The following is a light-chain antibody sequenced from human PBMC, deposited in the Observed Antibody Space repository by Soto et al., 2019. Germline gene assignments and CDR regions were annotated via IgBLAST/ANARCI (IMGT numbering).Light chain of an antibody. CDR1: SSDIGHYDY. CDR3: CSLTPSHTYV. J-gene: IGLJ1*01. V-gene: IGLV2-14*03. CDR2: LVT. Sequence: QSVLTQPASVSGSPGQSITISCTGTSSDIGHYDYVSWYQQHPGKAPKLMIYLVTYRPSGVSNRYSGSKSGNSASLAISGLQADDEADYYCCSLTPSHTYVFGSGTKLTVL.